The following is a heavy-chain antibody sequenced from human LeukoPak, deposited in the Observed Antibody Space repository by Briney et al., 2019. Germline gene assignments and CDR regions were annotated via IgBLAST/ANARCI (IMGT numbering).Heavy chain of an antibody. Sequence: GGSLRLSCAASGFTFSDYWMTWVRQAPGKGLEWVANVKQDGSEKYYVDSVKGRFTVSRDNARNSPYLQMNSLRAEDTAVYYCARQRYYDSSVFDPWGQGTLVTVSS. CDR2: VKQDGSEK. CDR1: GFTFSDYW. J-gene: IGHJ5*02. V-gene: IGHV3-7*05. D-gene: IGHD3-22*01. CDR3: ARQRYYDSSVFDP.